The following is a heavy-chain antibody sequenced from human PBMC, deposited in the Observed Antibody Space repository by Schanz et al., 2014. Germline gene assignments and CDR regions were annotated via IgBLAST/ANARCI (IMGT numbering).Heavy chain of an antibody. CDR2: ISYDGSNQ. Sequence: VQLVESGGGLVKPGGSLRLSCAASGFTVRSYAMHWVRQAPGKGLEWVAAISYDGSNQYYTDSVKGRFTISRDNAKNTLYLQMNSLIAEDTAVYYCAKCIGWYGRCAFDIWGQGTMVTVSS. V-gene: IGHV3-30*14. CDR1: GFTVRSYA. J-gene: IGHJ3*02. CDR3: AKCIGWYGRCAFDI. D-gene: IGHD6-19*01.